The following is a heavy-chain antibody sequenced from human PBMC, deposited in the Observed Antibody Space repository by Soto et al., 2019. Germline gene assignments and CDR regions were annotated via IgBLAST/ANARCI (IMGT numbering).Heavy chain of an antibody. Sequence: QVQLQESGPGLVKPSGTLSLTCAVSSGSISSSNWWSWVRQPPGKGLEWVGEIYHSGSTNYNPSLKSRVTISVDKSKNQFSLKLSSVTAADTAVYYCARTLGYCSSTSCYLDYWGQGTLVTVSS. CDR1: SGSISSSNW. CDR3: ARTLGYCSSTSCYLDY. J-gene: IGHJ4*02. V-gene: IGHV4-4*02. D-gene: IGHD2-2*01. CDR2: IYHSGST.